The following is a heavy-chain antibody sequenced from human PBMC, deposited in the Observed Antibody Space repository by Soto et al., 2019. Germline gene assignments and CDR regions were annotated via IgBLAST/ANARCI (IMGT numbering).Heavy chain of an antibody. CDR1: GYSFGTSG. Sequence: ASVKFSCKASGYSFGTSGISWVRQAPGQGLEWMGWISAYNGNTNYEQKLQDRVTMTTDTSTNTAYLELRSLRSDDTAVYYCARAGQYYDSSGYANWGQGTLVTVSS. V-gene: IGHV1-18*01. CDR3: ARAGQYYDSSGYAN. J-gene: IGHJ4*02. D-gene: IGHD3-22*01. CDR2: ISAYNGNT.